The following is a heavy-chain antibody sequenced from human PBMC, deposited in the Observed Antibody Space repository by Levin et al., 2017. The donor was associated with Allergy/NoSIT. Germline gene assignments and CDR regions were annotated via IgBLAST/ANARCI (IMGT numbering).Heavy chain of an antibody. Sequence: HPGESLKISCAASGFTFSENYMDWVRQAPGKGLEWVGRSRNKANSYSTEYAVSVKGRFTISRDDSKNSLDLQMNSLRSEDTAVYYCVRRSCRGCFSEAFDIWGQGTMVTVSS. CDR1: GFTFSENY. V-gene: IGHV3-72*01. J-gene: IGHJ3*02. D-gene: IGHD2-15*01. CDR3: VRRSCRGCFSEAFDI. CDR2: SRNKANSYST.